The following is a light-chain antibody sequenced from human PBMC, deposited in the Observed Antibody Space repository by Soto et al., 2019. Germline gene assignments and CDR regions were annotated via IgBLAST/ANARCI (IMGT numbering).Light chain of an antibody. V-gene: IGKV1-39*01. J-gene: IGKJ1*01. CDR3: KQSFSTPRT. CDR2: AAY. Sequence: DIQMTKSPSTLSAGVGDRVTITCRASQSISSWLAWYQQKPGKAPKLLIYAAYSLQSGVPSRFSGSGSGTDFTLTVSSLQPEDFGTYYCKQSFSTPRTFGQGTKVDI. CDR1: QSISSW.